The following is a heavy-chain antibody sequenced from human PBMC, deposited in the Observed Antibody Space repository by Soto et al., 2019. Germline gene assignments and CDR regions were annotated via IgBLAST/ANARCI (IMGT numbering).Heavy chain of an antibody. CDR1: GGSVNSNNYY. CDR2: IYYDGST. J-gene: IGHJ4*02. Sequence: SETLSLTCTVSGGSVNSNNYYWAWIRQPPGKGLAWIASIYYDGSTYYSASLKSRVTISRDTSKNQFSLRLTSMAAADTAVYYCAKVVVAATRHTDFDSWGQGTLVTV. V-gene: IGHV4-39*02. CDR3: AKVVVAATRHTDFDS. D-gene: IGHD2-15*01.